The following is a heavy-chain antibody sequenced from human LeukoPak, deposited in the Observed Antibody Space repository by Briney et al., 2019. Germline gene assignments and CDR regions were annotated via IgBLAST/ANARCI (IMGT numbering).Heavy chain of an antibody. CDR2: ISSGGGTT. J-gene: IGHJ4*02. CDR3: AKTRYCHATSCPLDY. D-gene: IGHD2-2*01. Sequence: GGSLRLSCAASGFTFSAYAMSWVRQAPGKGLGWVSSISSGGGTTYYADSVSGRFTISRDNSQNTVFLQINSLRAEDTAVYYCAKTRYCHATSCPLDYWGQGILVTVSS. V-gene: IGHV3-23*01. CDR1: GFTFSAYA.